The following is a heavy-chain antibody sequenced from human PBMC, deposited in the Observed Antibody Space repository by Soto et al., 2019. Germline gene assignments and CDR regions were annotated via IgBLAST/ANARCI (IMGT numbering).Heavy chain of an antibody. J-gene: IGHJ4*02. CDR3: ASAPGFNLFDS. Sequence: QLQLQESGPRLVKPAETLSLTCIVSGGSFSSSTYYGGWIRQPPGTGLEWIGSIFYSGSTYYNPSINSRVTLSVDTSKNRFSLKLSSVTAAVTAVYYCASAPGFNLFDSWGQGTLVTVSS. CDR1: GGSFSSSTYY. CDR2: IFYSGST. V-gene: IGHV4-39*01. D-gene: IGHD5-12*01.